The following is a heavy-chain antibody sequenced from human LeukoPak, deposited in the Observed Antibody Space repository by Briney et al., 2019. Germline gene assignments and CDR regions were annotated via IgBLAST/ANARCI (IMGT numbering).Heavy chain of an antibody. CDR3: ARGYYGSGSYYNYDY. V-gene: IGHV4-59*01. Sequence: PSETLSLTCNVSGGSISSYYWSWIRQPPGKGLEWIGYGYYSGSTDCNPSLKSRVTISVDTSKNQFSLKLSSVTAADTAVYYCARGYYGSGSYYNYDYRGQGTLVTVSS. D-gene: IGHD3-10*01. CDR2: GYYSGST. CDR1: GGSISSYY. J-gene: IGHJ4*02.